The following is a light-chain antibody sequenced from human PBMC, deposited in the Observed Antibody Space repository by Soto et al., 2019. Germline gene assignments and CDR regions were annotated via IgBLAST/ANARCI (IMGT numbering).Light chain of an antibody. CDR3: QQYNSS. J-gene: IGKJ2*01. CDR2: KAS. CDR1: QSISSW. V-gene: IGKV1-5*03. Sequence: DIQMTQSPTTLSASVGDRVTITCRASQSISSWLAWYQQKPGKPPNLLIYKASNLESGVPSRFSGSGSGTEFTLTISSLQPDDFTTYYCQQYNSSFGQGTKVDIK.